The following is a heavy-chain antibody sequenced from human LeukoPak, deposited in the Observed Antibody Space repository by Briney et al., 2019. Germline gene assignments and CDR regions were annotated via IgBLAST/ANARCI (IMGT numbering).Heavy chain of an antibody. CDR2: MDYSGIT. CDR3: ARVLRGYTGYDLGLIQH. J-gene: IGHJ1*01. Sequence: SETLSLTCTVSGGSISSYYWSWIRQPPGKGLEWIGYMDYSGITNYTPSLKSRVAISVDTSKNQFSLKLSSVTAADTAVYYCARVLRGYTGYDLGLIQHWGQGTLVTVSS. D-gene: IGHD5-12*01. CDR1: GGSISSYY. V-gene: IGHV4-59*01.